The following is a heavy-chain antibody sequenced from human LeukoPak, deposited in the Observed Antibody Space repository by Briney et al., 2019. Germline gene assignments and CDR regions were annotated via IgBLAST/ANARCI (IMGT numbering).Heavy chain of an antibody. CDR1: GFTFDDYA. Sequence: PGGSLRLSCAASGFTFDDYAMHWVRQAPGKGLEWVSGISWNSGSIGYADSVKGRFTISRDNAKNSLYLQMNSLRAEDMALYYCAKDKAVGYSYGYFDYWGQGTLVTVSS. CDR2: ISWNSGSI. V-gene: IGHV3-9*03. CDR3: AKDKAVGYSYGYFDY. J-gene: IGHJ4*02. D-gene: IGHD5-18*01.